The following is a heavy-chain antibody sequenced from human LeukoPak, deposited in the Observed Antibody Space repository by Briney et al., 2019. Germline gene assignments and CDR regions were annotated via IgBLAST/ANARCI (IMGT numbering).Heavy chain of an antibody. CDR3: ASRIPGSGSYYFNWFDP. J-gene: IGHJ5*02. Sequence: GGSLRLSCAASGFTFSSYWMHWVRQAPGKGLLWVSRFNSDGSSTSYADSVKGRFTISRDNAKNTLYLQMNSLRAEDTAVYYCASRIPGSGSYYFNWFDPWGQGTLVTVSS. D-gene: IGHD3-10*01. CDR2: FNSDGSST. CDR1: GFTFSSYW. V-gene: IGHV3-74*01.